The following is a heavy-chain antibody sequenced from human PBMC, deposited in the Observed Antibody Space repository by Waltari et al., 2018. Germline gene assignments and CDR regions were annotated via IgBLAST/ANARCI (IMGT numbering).Heavy chain of an antibody. CDR2: IGNDETSI. CDR3: ARAPRGPIVVVTIGNDY. D-gene: IGHD3-22*01. J-gene: IGHJ4*02. CDR1: GFRFSNYW. Sequence: EEQLLESGGGLVQPGDSLRLSCEGSGFRFSNYWMNWVRQATGKGLVWVARIGNDETSISYADSVKGRFTISRDNAKNTVYLQMKRLRVEDTAVYYCARAPRGPIVVVTIGNDYWGQGTLVTVSS. V-gene: IGHV3-74*01.